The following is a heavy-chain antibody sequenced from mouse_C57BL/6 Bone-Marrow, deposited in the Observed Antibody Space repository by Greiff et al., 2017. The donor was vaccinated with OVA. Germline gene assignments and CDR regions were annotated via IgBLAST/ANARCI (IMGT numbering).Heavy chain of an antibody. CDR1: GFTFSSYA. V-gene: IGHV5-9-1*02. J-gene: IGHJ1*03. CDR3: TRDGYYVYWYFDV. CDR2: ISSGGDYI. Sequence: EVKLVESGEGLVKPGGSLKLSCAASGFTFSSYAMSWVRQTPEKRLEWVAYISSGGDYIYYADTVKGRFTISRDNARNTLYLQMSSLKSEDTAMYYCTRDGYYVYWYFDVWGTGTTVTVSS. D-gene: IGHD2-3*01.